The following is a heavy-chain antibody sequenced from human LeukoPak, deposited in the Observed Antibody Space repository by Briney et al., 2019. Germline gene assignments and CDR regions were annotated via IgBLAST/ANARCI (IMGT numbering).Heavy chain of an antibody. J-gene: IGHJ3*02. D-gene: IGHD2-21*02. CDR2: INQDGSQN. Sequence: GGSLRLSCIAAGFSLSDFNMNWVRQAPGRGLEWVGNINQDGSQNSSVDSVKGRFTISRDNAKNSLYLQMNSLGAEDTALYYCAREVTASSFDILGQGTMVTVSS. CDR3: AREVTASSFDI. CDR1: GFSLSDFN. V-gene: IGHV3-7*01.